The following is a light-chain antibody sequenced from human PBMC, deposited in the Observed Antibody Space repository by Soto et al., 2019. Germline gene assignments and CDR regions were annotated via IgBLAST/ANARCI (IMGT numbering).Light chain of an antibody. Sequence: EIVMTQSPATLSVSPGGSATLSCRASQHVSSNFAWYRQKPGQAPTLLIYRASTRATGIPAWLSGSESGTEFTLTISSLQSEDFAVYYCQQYNNWPYTFGQGTKLEIK. CDR3: QQYNNWPYT. J-gene: IGKJ2*01. V-gene: IGKV3-15*01. CDR2: RAS. CDR1: QHVSSN.